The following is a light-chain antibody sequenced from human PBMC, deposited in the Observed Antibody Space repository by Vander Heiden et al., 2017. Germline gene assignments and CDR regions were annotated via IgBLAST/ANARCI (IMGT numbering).Light chain of an antibody. Sequence: DIELTHPPPTVPLSAGVTATLACRASQSVSSKVAWYQKKPGQAHRLLISGASTRATGIPAWFSGSGSGTEFTLTISSLQSEDFAVYFCQQYNNRPSFGPGTKVEIK. V-gene: IGKV3-15*01. CDR1: QSVSSK. CDR2: GAS. CDR3: QQYNNRPS. J-gene: IGKJ3*01.